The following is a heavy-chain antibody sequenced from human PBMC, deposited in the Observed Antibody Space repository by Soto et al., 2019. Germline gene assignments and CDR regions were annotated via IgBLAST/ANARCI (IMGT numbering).Heavy chain of an antibody. CDR2: SYHRGST. Sequence: SETLSLTCAVSGGSIVSGGYSWSWIRQPPGKGLEWIGTSYHRGSTYYNPSLKSRVTISLDVSKNQFSLNLNSVTAADTAVYYCARVAGSGWYDAWGQGTLVTVS. D-gene: IGHD6-19*01. CDR3: ARVAGSGWYDA. CDR1: GGSIVSGGYS. J-gene: IGHJ5*02. V-gene: IGHV4-30-2*01.